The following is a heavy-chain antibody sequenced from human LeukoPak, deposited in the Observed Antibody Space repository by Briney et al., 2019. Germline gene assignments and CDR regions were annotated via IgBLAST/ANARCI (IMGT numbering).Heavy chain of an antibody. CDR2: ISGSGGAT. CDR1: GFTFSSYA. D-gene: IGHD6-13*01. Sequence: GGSLRLSCAASGFTFSSYAMSWVRQAPGKGLEWVSGISGSGGATYYACSVKGRFTISRDKSKNTLYLQMNSLRAEDTALYYCAKGGSSSWHQFDYWGQGTLVTVSS. CDR3: AKGGSSSWHQFDY. V-gene: IGHV3-23*01. J-gene: IGHJ4*02.